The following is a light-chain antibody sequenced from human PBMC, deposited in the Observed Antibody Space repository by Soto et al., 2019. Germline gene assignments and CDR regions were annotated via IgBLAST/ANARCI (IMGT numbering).Light chain of an antibody. V-gene: IGLV2-14*01. J-gene: IGLJ1*01. CDR1: SSDVGAYNY. CDR3: SSYTSTTTYV. Sequence: QSVLTQTASVSGSPGQSITISCTGTSSDVGAYNYDSWYQQYPGEAPKVIIYDVSHRPAGVSNRFSGSKSGNTASLTISALETQDEADYYCSSYTSTTTYVFGTGTKLTVL. CDR2: DVS.